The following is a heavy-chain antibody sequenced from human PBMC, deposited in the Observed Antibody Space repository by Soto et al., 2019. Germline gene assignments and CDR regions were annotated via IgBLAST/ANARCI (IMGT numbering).Heavy chain of an antibody. D-gene: IGHD3-10*01. V-gene: IGHV1-69*02. CDR2: ILPILGIA. CDR1: GGTYSSYT. J-gene: IGHJ6*02. Sequence: QVQLVQSGAEVKKPGSSVKVSCKASGGTYSSYTISWVRQAPGQGPEWMGRILPILGIANYAQKFQGRVKITAHKSTNTAYMEVSILISADTAVYYCARVRNGDGSPRMDFWGQGTTVTVSS. CDR3: ARVRNGDGSPRMDF.